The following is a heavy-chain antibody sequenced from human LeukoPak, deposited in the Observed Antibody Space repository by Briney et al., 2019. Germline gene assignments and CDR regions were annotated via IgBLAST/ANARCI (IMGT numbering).Heavy chain of an antibody. J-gene: IGHJ4*02. V-gene: IGHV3-21*01. CDR3: ARGREPNSGSWFSGS. D-gene: IGHD6-13*01. CDR2: ISSNGDYI. CDR1: GFSFSNYR. Sequence: GGSLRLSCAASGFSFSNYRMNWVRQAPGRGLEWVSSISSNGDYIYYADSVKGRFTMSRDNAKNSLYLQLSSLRAEDTAVYYCARGREPNSGSWFSGSWGQGTLVTVSS.